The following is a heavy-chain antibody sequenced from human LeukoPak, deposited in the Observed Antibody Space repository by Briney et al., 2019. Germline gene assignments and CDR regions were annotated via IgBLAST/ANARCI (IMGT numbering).Heavy chain of an antibody. CDR3: ARGEWEQDY. CDR2: ISSSSSTI. Sequence: GGSLRLSCAASGFTFSSYSMNWVRQAPGKGLEWVSYISSSSSTIYYADSVKGRFTISRDNAKNSLYLQMNSLRVEDTAVYYCARGEWEQDYWGQGTLVTVSS. CDR1: GFTFSSYS. J-gene: IGHJ4*02. D-gene: IGHD1-26*01. V-gene: IGHV3-48*04.